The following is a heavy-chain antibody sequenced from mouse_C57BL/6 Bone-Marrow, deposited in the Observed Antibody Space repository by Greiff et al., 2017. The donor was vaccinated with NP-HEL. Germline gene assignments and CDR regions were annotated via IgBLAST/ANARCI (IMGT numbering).Heavy chain of an antibody. CDR1: GYSFTDYN. CDR3: ARNMDY. CDR2: INPNYGTT. V-gene: IGHV1-39*01. Sequence: EVQLQQSGPELVKPGASVKISCKASGYSFTDYNMNWVKQSNGKSLEWIGVINPNYGTTSYNQKFKGKSTFTVYQYSSTAYMQLNSLTSEETAVYYSARNMDYWGQGTSVTVSS. J-gene: IGHJ4*01.